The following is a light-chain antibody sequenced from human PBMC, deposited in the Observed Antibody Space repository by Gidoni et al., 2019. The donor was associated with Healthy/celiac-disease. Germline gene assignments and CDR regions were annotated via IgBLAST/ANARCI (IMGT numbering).Light chain of an antibody. CDR3: HQYDNWPRT. V-gene: IGKV3-15*01. Sequence: EIVMTQSPATLSVSPGERATLSCRASQSCGSNLAWYQQKPGQAPRLLIYGASTRATGIPARFSGSGSETEFTLTISSLQSEDFAVYHCHQYDNWPRTFGQGTKVEIK. CDR1: QSCGSN. CDR2: GAS. J-gene: IGKJ1*01.